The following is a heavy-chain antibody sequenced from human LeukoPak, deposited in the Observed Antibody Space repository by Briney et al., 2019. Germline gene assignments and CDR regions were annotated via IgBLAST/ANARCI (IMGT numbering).Heavy chain of an antibody. CDR3: ARRTYYYDSSGYSGPGAFDI. Sequence: PGGSLRLSCAASGFTFSIFGMSWVRQAPGMGLEWVSGISDSATYTYYVDSVKGRFTISRDNSKNTLYLQMNSLRAEDTAVYYCARRTYYYDSSGYSGPGAFDIWGQGTMVTVSS. CDR2: ISDSATYT. J-gene: IGHJ3*02. CDR1: GFTFSIFG. D-gene: IGHD3-22*01. V-gene: IGHV3-23*01.